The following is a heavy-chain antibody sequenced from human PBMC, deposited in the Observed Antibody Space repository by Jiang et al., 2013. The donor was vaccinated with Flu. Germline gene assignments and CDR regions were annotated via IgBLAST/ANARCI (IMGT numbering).Heavy chain of an antibody. D-gene: IGHD3-16*01. CDR2: IYWDDTK. CDR3: VHRSGLGGDYVWADY. J-gene: IGHJ4*02. Sequence: PTQTLTLTCTFSGFSLSTSGVAVGWIRQPPGKALEWLALIYWDDTKRYSPSLRSRLTVTKDTSKNQVVLTMTNMDPMDTATYYCVHRSGLGGDYVWADYWGQGTLVTVSS. CDR1: GFSLSTSGVA. V-gene: IGHV2-5*02.